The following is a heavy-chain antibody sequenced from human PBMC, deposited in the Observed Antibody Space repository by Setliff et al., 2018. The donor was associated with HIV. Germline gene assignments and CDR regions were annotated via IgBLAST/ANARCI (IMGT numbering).Heavy chain of an antibody. J-gene: IGHJ6*03. V-gene: IGHV7-4-1*02. D-gene: IGHD2-15*01. Sequence: ASVKVSCKASGYTLTNYAMNWVRQAPGQGLEWMGWINTNTGNPTYAQGLTGRFVFSLDTSVSTAYLQISSLKAEDTAVYYCARTVVVVAANGYYYMDVWGKGTTVTVSS. CDR1: GYTLTNYA. CDR3: ARTVVVVAANGYYYMDV. CDR2: INTNTGNP.